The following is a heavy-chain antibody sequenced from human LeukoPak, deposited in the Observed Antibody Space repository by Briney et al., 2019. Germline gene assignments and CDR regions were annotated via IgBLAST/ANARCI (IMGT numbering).Heavy chain of an antibody. CDR1: GGSISSSSYY. J-gene: IGHJ4*02. Sequence: SETLSLTCTVSGGSISSSSYYWGWIRQPPGKGLEWIGSIYYSGSTYYNPSLKSRVTISVDTSKNQFSLKLSSVTAADTAVYYCAAGYSSGWFPRDYFDYWGQGTLVTASS. D-gene: IGHD6-19*01. CDR3: AAGYSSGWFPRDYFDY. V-gene: IGHV4-39*01. CDR2: IYYSGST.